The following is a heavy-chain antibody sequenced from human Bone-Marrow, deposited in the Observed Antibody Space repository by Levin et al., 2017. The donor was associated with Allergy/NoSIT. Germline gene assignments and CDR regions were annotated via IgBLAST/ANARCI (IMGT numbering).Heavy chain of an antibody. J-gene: IGHJ6*03. CDR2: IIPIFGTA. CDR3: AGSTAHCSSTSCFPQRYYYYYMDV. D-gene: IGHD2-2*01. Sequence: ASVKVSCKASGGTFSSYAISWVRQAPGQGLEWMGGIIPIFGTANYAQKFQGRVTITADESTSTAYMELSSLRSEDTAVYYCAGSTAHCSSTSCFPQRYYYYYMDVWGKGTTVTVSS. CDR1: GGTFSSYA. V-gene: IGHV1-69*13.